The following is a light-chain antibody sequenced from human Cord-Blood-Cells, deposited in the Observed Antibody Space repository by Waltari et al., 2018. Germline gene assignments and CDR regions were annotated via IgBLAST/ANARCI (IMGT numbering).Light chain of an antibody. V-gene: IGKV3-20*01. CDR1: QSVSSSY. J-gene: IGKJ2*01. CDR3: QQYGSSPPRHT. CDR2: GAS. Sequence: EIVLKQSPGTLSLSPGERATLSCRASQSVSSSYLAWYQQKPGQAPRLLIYGASSRATGIPDRFSGSGSGTDFTLTISRLEPEDFAVYYCQQYGSSPPRHTFGQGTKLEIK.